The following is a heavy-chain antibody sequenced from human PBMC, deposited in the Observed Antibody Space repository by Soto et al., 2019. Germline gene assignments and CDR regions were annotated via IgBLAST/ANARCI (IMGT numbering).Heavy chain of an antibody. D-gene: IGHD6-6*01. CDR2: MNPNSGNT. V-gene: IGHV1-8*02. CDR3: ARGLMAIAARDY. Sequence: ASVKVSCKASGYTFTSYDINWVRQATGQGLEWMGWMNPNSGNTGYAQKFQGRVTMTRNTSISTAYMELSSLRSEDTAVYYWARGLMAIAARDYWGQGTLVTVSS. CDR1: GYTFTSYD. J-gene: IGHJ4*02.